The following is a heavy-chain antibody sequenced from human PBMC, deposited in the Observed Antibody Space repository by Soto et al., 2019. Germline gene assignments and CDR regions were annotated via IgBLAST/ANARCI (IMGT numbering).Heavy chain of an antibody. CDR2: ISYDGSNK. V-gene: IGHV3-30-3*01. J-gene: IGHJ4*02. Sequence: GGSLRLSCAASGFTFSSYAMHWVRQAPGKGLEWVAVISYDGSNKYYADSVKGRFTISRDNSNNTLYLQMNSLRAEDTAVYYCARVGGLDYWGQGTLVTVSS. CDR1: GFTFSSYA. CDR3: ARVGGLDY. D-gene: IGHD3-16*01.